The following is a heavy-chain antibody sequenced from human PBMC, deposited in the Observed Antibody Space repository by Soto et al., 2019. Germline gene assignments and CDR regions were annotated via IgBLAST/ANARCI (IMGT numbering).Heavy chain of an antibody. CDR1: GFTFSSYA. V-gene: IGHV3-23*01. Sequence: GESLKISCAASGFTFSSYAMSWVRQAPGKGLEWVSAISGSGGSTYYADSVKGRFTISRDNSKNTLYLQMNSLRAEDTAVYYCAKDGDSGYDYYYYYGMDVWGQGTTVTVSS. D-gene: IGHD5-12*01. CDR3: AKDGDSGYDYYYYYGMDV. J-gene: IGHJ6*02. CDR2: ISGSGGST.